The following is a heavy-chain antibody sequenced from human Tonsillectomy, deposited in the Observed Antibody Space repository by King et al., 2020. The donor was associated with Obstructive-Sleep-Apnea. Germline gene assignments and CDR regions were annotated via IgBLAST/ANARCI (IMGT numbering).Heavy chain of an antibody. CDR3: ARGLAMAPFDY. J-gene: IGHJ4*02. CDR2: IYYRGST. D-gene: IGHD6-19*01. CDR1: GGSISSYY. Sequence: VQLQESGPGLVKPSETLSLTCTVSGGSISSYYWSWIRQPPGKGLEWIGYIYYRGSTNYNPSLKSRVTISVDTSKNQFSLKLSSVTAADTAVYYCARGLAMAPFDYWGQGTLVTVSS. V-gene: IGHV4-59*01.